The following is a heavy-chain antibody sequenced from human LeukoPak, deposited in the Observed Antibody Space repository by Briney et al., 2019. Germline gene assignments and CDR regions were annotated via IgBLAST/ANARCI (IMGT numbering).Heavy chain of an antibody. Sequence: GGSLRLSCAASGFTFSSYNMNWVRQAPGKGLEWISYISSSSSTIYYADSVKGRFTISRDNSKNTLYLQMNSLRAEDTAVYYCARVGGGDLWGRGTLVTVSS. CDR1: GFTFSSYN. CDR3: ARVGGGDL. V-gene: IGHV3-48*01. D-gene: IGHD3-16*01. CDR2: ISSSSSTI. J-gene: IGHJ2*01.